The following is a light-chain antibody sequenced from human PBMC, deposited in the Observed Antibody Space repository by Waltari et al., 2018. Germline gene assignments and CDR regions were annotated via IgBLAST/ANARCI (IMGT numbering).Light chain of an antibody. CDR2: GAS. Sequence: IVLTQSPGTLSVSPGASSTLSCRASQSVSRSLAWYQQKPGQAPKLLIYGASTRATGIPDRFTGSGSGTDFSLTISSLEPEDFAIYFCQHYVRLPATFGQGTKVEIK. CDR1: QSVSRS. V-gene: IGKV3-20*01. CDR3: QHYVRLPAT. J-gene: IGKJ1*01.